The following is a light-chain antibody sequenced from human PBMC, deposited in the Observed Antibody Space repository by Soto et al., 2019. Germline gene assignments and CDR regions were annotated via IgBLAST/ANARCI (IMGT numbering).Light chain of an antibody. CDR1: QNVNTY. V-gene: IGKV1-39*01. J-gene: IGKJ2*01. CDR2: AAS. CDR3: QQTNNVPYT. Sequence: DVQMTQSPSSLTASVGDRVTITCRASQNVNTYFNWYQQKPGKAPKLLICAASTLQNGVPSRFSGSGSGTYFTLTISGLQPEDFPTYYCQQTNNVPYTFGQGTKLEMK.